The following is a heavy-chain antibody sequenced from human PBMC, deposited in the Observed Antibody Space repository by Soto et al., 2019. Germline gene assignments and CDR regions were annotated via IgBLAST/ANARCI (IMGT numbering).Heavy chain of an antibody. CDR1: GFTFSSYS. V-gene: IGHV3-74*01. J-gene: IGHJ4*02. D-gene: IGHD1-1*01. CDR2: IDSDGSTT. CDR3: VRMLDRDF. Sequence: GGSLRLSCAASGFTFSSYSMSWVRQGPGKGLEWVSRIDSDGSTTDYADSVKGRFTISRDNAKNTLYLQMNGLRAEDTALYYCVRMLDRDFWGQGTLVTVSS.